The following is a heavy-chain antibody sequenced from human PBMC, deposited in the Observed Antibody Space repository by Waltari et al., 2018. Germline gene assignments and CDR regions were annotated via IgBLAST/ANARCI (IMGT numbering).Heavy chain of an antibody. J-gene: IGHJ5*02. D-gene: IGHD6-13*01. V-gene: IGHV4-34*01. CDR2: INHSGST. CDR3: ARGIAAADTIGRNWFDP. Sequence: QVQLQQWGAGLLKPSETLSLTCAVYGGSFSGYYWSWIRQPPGKGLEWIGEINHSGSTNYNPSLKSRVTISVDTSKNQFSLKLSSVTAADTAVYYCARGIAAADTIGRNWFDPWGQGTLVTVSS. CDR1: GGSFSGYY.